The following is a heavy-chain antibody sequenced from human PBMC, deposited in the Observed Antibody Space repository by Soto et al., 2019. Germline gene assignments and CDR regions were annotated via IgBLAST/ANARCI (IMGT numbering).Heavy chain of an antibody. V-gene: IGHV4-61*03. D-gene: IGHD1-1*01. CDR2: IYYSGST. CDR3: ARGGRPERRFLYAFVI. Sequence: QVQLQESGPGLVKPSETLALTCTVSGGSVSSGSYYWSWIRQPPGKGLEWIGYIYYSGSTNYNPSLDSRVTISVDTSKSHFSLKLSSVTAADTAVYYCARGGRPERRFLYAFVIWGQGTMVTVSS. J-gene: IGHJ3*02. CDR1: GGSVSSGSYY.